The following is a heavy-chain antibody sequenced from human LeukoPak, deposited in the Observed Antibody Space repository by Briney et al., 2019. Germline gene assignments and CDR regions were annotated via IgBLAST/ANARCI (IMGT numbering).Heavy chain of an antibody. D-gene: IGHD6-13*01. CDR3: ARGQRGSSWPYYYGMDV. CDR1: GGSISSTSYY. CDR2: IHYSGNT. V-gene: IGHV4-39*07. J-gene: IGHJ6*02. Sequence: SETLSLTCTVSGGSISSTSYYWGWIRQPPGKRLEWIGSIHYSGNTYYNPSLKSRGTISVDTSKNQSSLKLSSVTAADTAVYYCARGQRGSSWPYYYGMDVWGQGTTVTVSS.